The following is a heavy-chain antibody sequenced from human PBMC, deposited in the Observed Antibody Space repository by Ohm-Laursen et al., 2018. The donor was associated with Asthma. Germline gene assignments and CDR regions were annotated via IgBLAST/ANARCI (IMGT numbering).Heavy chain of an antibody. CDR3: ARGRDDCRAATCYSSGDS. CDR2: INHSGST. J-gene: IGHJ5*02. CDR1: GGSLSGYY. Sequence: GTLSLTCAVYGGSLSGYYWNWIRQPPGKGLEWIGEINHSGSTNYNPSLKSRVTIALETSKTQFSLKLSSVTAADTAVYYCARGRDDCRAATCYSSGDSWGQGTLVTVSS. V-gene: IGHV4-34*01. D-gene: IGHD2-15*01.